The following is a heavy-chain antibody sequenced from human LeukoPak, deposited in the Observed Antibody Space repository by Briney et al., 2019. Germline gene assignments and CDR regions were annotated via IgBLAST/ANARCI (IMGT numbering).Heavy chain of an antibody. J-gene: IGHJ5*02. D-gene: IGHD3-22*01. Sequence: PGGSLRLSCAASGFTFSSYGMHWVRQAPGKGLEWVAVIWYDGSNKYYADSVKGRFTISRDNSKNTLYLQMNSLRAEDTAVYYCARESYDSSGYYENNWFDPWGQGTLVTVSS. CDR3: ARESYDSSGYYENNWFDP. CDR1: GFTFSSYG. V-gene: IGHV3-33*01. CDR2: IWYDGSNK.